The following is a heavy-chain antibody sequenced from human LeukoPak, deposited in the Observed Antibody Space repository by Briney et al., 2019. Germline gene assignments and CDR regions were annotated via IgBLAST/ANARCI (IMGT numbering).Heavy chain of an antibody. J-gene: IGHJ6*03. V-gene: IGHV1-8*01. CDR3: ARGTGSRTSSFVYYMDV. Sequence: ASVKVSCKASGYTFTSYDINWVRQATGQGLGWMGWMNPNSGNTGYAQKFQGRVTMTRNTSISTAYMELSSLRSEDTAVYYCARGTGSRTSSFVYYMDVWGKGTTVTVSS. D-gene: IGHD2-2*01. CDR2: MNPNSGNT. CDR1: GYTFTSYD.